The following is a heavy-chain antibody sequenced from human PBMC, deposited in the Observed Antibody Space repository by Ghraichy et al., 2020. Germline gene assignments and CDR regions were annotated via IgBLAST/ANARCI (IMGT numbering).Heavy chain of an antibody. CDR2: ISGSGGST. CDR1: GFTFSSYA. J-gene: IGHJ4*02. Sequence: GGSLRLSCAASGFTFSSYAMSWVRQAPGKGLEWVSAISGSGGSTYYADSVKGRFTISRDNSKNTLYLQMNSLRAEDTAVYYCAKDPDYYDSSGQLDYWGQGTLVTVSS. V-gene: IGHV3-23*01. CDR3: AKDPDYYDSSGQLDY. D-gene: IGHD3-22*01.